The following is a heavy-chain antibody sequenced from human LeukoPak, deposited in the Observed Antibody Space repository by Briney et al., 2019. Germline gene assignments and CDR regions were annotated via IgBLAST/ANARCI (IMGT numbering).Heavy chain of an antibody. J-gene: IGHJ4*02. Sequence: GGSLRLSCSASGFDLSPYTMNWVRQAPGKGLEWVASISSTSNMYYGDSLKGRFTISRDNAKNTLYLQLGSLRAEDTATYYCARGVTTFLSWGQGTLVIVSS. V-gene: IGHV3-69-1*01. CDR3: ARGVTTFLS. CDR1: GFDLSPYT. D-gene: IGHD4-17*01. CDR2: ISSTSNM.